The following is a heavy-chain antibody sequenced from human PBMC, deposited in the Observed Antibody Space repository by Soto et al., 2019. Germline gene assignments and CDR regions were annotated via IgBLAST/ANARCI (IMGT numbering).Heavy chain of an antibody. J-gene: IGHJ3*02. D-gene: IGHD5-18*01. Sequence: QITLKESGPTLVKPTQTLTLTCTFSGFSLSTSGVGVGWIRQPPGKALEWLALIYWDDDKRYSPSLKSRLTITKDTSKNQVVLTMTNMDPVDTATYYGAHFTPEYSSYDAFDIWGQGTMVTVSS. V-gene: IGHV2-5*02. CDR3: AHFTPEYSSYDAFDI. CDR2: IYWDDDK. CDR1: GFSLSTSGVG.